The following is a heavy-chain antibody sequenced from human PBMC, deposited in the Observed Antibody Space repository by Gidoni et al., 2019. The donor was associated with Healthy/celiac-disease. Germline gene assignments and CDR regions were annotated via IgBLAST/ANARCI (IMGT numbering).Heavy chain of an antibody. D-gene: IGHD3-3*01. CDR3: ASSGVTTRFDY. CDR2: INPSGGST. Sequence: QVQLVQSGAEVKKPGASVKVSCRASGYTFTSYYMHWVRQAPGQGLEWMGIINPSGGSTSYAQKFQGRVTMTRDTSTSTVYMELSSLRSEDTAVYYCASSGVTTRFDYWGQGTLVTVSS. V-gene: IGHV1-46*01. J-gene: IGHJ4*02. CDR1: GYTFTSYY.